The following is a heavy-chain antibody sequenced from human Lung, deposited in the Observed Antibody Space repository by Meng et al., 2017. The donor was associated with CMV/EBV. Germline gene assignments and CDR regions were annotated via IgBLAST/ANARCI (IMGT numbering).Heavy chain of an antibody. CDR2: IKQDGSEE. Sequence: GEXXKISCAASGFTFSGYWMTWVRQAPGKGLEWVANIKQDGSEEYYVDSVKGRFTISRDNAKNTLYLQMNSLRAEDTAVYYCATDCTFGICSNTGYYSYYYGMGVWGQGXAVTVSS. CDR3: ATDCTFGICSNTGYYSYYYGMGV. J-gene: IGHJ6*02. CDR1: GFTFSGYW. V-gene: IGHV3-7*01. D-gene: IGHD3-16*01.